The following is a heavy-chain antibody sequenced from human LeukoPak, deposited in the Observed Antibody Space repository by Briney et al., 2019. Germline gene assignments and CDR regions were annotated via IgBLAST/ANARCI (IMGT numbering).Heavy chain of an antibody. CDR1: GFTFSSYA. J-gene: IGHJ4*02. D-gene: IGHD3-3*01. CDR2: ISGSGGST. Sequence: PGGSLRLSCAAAGFTFSSYAMRWVRQAQGKGREWVAAISGSGGSTSYADSVKGRFTISRDNSKNTLYLQMNSLRAEDTAVYYCAKSRGDDFWSGYSYYFDYWGQGTLVTVSS. CDR3: AKSRGDDFWSGYSYYFDY. V-gene: IGHV3-23*01.